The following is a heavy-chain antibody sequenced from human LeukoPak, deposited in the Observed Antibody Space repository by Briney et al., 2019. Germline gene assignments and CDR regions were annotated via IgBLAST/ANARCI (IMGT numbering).Heavy chain of an antibody. J-gene: IGHJ6*03. CDR2: ISSSGSTI. V-gene: IGHV3-48*03. CDR3: ARDAYSGSYYYYYYMDV. D-gene: IGHD1-26*01. CDR1: GFTFSSYE. Sequence: PGGSLRLSCAASGFTFSSYEMNWVRQAPGKGLEWVSYISSSGSTIYYADSVKGRFTISRDNAKNSLYLQMNSLRAEDTAVYYCARDAYSGSYYYYYYMDVWGKGTTVTISS.